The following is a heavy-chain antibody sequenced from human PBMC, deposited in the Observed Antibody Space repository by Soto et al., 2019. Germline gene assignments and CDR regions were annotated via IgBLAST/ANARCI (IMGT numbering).Heavy chain of an antibody. Sequence: EVQLLESGGGLVQPGGSLRLSCAASGFTFSNYAMSWVRQAPGKGLEWVSTISGAGGATFYADSVKGRFTISRDNSTSTLSMQLNSLRAEDTAIYYCAKDHGTKASVGGDYWGQGTLVTVSS. CDR1: GFTFSNYA. CDR3: AKDHGTKASVGGDY. D-gene: IGHD1-26*01. J-gene: IGHJ4*02. CDR2: ISGAGGAT. V-gene: IGHV3-23*01.